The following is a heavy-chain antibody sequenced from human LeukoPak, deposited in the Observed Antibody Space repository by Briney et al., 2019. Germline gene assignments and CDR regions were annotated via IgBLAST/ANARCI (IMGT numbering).Heavy chain of an antibody. J-gene: IGHJ2*01. D-gene: IGHD4-17*01. CDR1: GFTFSSYS. CDR2: FGSGGAST. CDR3: ARTRRDYGWYFDL. Sequence: GGSLRLSCAASGFTFSSYSMSWVRQAPGKGLEWVSAFGSGGASTYYADSVKGRFTISRDNSKNTLYLQMNSLRAEDTAVYYCARTRRDYGWYFDLWGRGTLVTVSS. V-gene: IGHV3-23*01.